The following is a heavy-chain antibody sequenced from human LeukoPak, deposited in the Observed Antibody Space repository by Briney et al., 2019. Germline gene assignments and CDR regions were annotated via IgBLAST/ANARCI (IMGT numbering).Heavy chain of an antibody. Sequence: GGSLRLSCAASGFTSSSYSMNWVRQAPGKGLEWVSSISSSSSYIYYADSVKGRFTISRDNAKNSLYLQMNSLRAEDTAVYYCARDSAVDCSGGSCYSDFQHWGQGTLVTVSS. V-gene: IGHV3-21*01. CDR3: ARDSAVDCSGGSCYSDFQH. D-gene: IGHD2-15*01. CDR1: GFTSSSYS. CDR2: ISSSSSYI. J-gene: IGHJ1*01.